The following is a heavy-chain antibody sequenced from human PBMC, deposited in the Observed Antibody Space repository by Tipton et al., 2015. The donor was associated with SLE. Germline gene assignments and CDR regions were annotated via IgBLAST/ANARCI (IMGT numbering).Heavy chain of an antibody. CDR2: IYYSGST. D-gene: IGHD6-19*01. CDR3: ARVRKSSGWTFDY. Sequence: TLSLTCTVSGGSISSGGYYWSWIRQHPGKGLEWIGYIYYSGSTYYNPSLKSRVTISVDTSKNQFSLKLSSVTATDTAVYYCARVRKSSGWTFDYWGQGTLVTVSS. V-gene: IGHV4-31*03. CDR1: GGSISSGGYY. J-gene: IGHJ4*02.